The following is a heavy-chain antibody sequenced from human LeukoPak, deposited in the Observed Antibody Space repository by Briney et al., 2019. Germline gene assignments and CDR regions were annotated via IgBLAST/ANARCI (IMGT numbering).Heavy chain of an antibody. CDR3: ASPDVHCSSTSCYTGYYYYMDV. V-gene: IGHV3-11*04. Sequence: GGSLRLSCAASGFTFSDYYMSWIRQAPGKGLEWVSYISSSGSTIYYADSVKVRFTIYRDNGKNSLYLQMNSLRAEDTAVYYCASPDVHCSSTSCYTGYYYYMDVWGKGTTVTVSS. CDR2: ISSSGSTI. D-gene: IGHD2-2*02. J-gene: IGHJ6*03. CDR1: GFTFSDYY.